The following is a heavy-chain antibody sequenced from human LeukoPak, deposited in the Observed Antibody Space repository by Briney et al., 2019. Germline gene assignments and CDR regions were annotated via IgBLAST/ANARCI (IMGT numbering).Heavy chain of an antibody. Sequence: GASVKVSCKASGYTFTSYGISWVRQAPGQGLEWMGWISAYNGNTNYAQKLQGRVTMTTDTSTSTAYMELRSLRSDDTAVYYCARWAAWSYYDSSVHFDYWGQGTLVTVSS. CDR3: ARWAAWSYYDSSVHFDY. CDR2: ISAYNGNT. D-gene: IGHD3-22*01. V-gene: IGHV1-18*01. CDR1: GYTFTSYG. J-gene: IGHJ4*02.